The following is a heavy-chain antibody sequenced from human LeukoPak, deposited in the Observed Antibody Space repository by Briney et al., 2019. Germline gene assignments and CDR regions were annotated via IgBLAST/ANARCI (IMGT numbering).Heavy chain of an antibody. CDR2: IKHDASEK. V-gene: IGHV3-7*04. CDR3: ARTTKYSFDI. J-gene: IGHJ3*02. Sequence: PGGSLRLSCTTSGFTFSTYEMNWVRQAPGKGLEWVAHIKHDASEKHYVDSVKGRFTISRDNAKNSLYLPMNSLRAEDTAVYYCARTTKYSFDIWGQGTMVTVSS. CDR1: GFTFSTYE. D-gene: IGHD2/OR15-2a*01.